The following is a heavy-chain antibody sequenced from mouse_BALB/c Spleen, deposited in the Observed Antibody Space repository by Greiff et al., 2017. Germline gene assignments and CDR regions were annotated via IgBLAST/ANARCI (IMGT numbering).Heavy chain of an antibody. CDR2: ISYSGST. V-gene: IGHV3-2*02. CDR1: GYSITSDYA. Sequence: EVMLVESGPGLVKPSQSLSLTCTVTGYSITSDYAWNWIRQFPGNKLEWMGYISYSGSTSYNPSLKSRISITRDTSKNQFFLQLNSVTTEDTATYYCARWRNYAYYAMDYWGQGTSVTVSS. J-gene: IGHJ4*01. D-gene: IGHD2-1*01. CDR3: ARWRNYAYYAMDY.